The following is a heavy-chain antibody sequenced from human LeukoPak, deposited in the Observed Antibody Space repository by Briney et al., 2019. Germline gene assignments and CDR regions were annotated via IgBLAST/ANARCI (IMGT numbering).Heavy chain of an antibody. CDR1: GGSFSGYY. D-gene: IGHD3-10*01. Sequence: SETLSLTCAVYGGSFSGYYWSWIRQPPGKGLEWIGEINHSGSTNYNPSLKSRVTISVDTSKNQFSLKLSSVTAADTAVYCWAGGRPGSGSFDEDYWGQGTLVTVSS. J-gene: IGHJ4*02. CDR3: AGGRPGSGSFDEDY. CDR2: INHSGST. V-gene: IGHV4-34*01.